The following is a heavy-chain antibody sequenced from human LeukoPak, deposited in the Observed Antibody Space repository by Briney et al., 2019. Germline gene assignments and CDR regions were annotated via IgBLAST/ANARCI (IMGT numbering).Heavy chain of an antibody. CDR2: IRYDGSNK. CDR3: ARDRNNDLDY. J-gene: IGHJ4*02. V-gene: IGHV3-30*02. D-gene: IGHD1/OR15-1a*01. Sequence: GGSLRLSCAASGFTFKTCGMSWVRQAPGKGPEWVTFIRYDGSNKSYADSVKGRFTISRDNSKDTLSLQMSSLRPEDTAVYYCARDRNNDLDYWGQGTLVTVSS. CDR1: GFTFKTCG.